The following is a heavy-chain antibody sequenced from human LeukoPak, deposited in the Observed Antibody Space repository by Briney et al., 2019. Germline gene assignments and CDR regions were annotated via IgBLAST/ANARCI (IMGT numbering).Heavy chain of an antibody. CDR3: ARKPILASGRHWYYFDY. V-gene: IGHV4-39*01. J-gene: IGHJ4*02. Sequence: SETLSLTCTVSGGSISSGSYYWGWIRQPPGKGLEWIASIYYSGTTYYNPSLKSRVTISVDTSKNQFTLKLSSVTAADTAVYFCARKPILASGRHWYYFDYWGQGTLVTVSS. CDR2: IYYSGTT. CDR1: GGSISSGSYY. D-gene: IGHD3-10*01.